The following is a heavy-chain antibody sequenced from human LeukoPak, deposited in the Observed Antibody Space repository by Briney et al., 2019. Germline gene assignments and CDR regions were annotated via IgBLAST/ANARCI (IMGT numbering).Heavy chain of an antibody. J-gene: IGHJ4*02. CDR1: GFTFSSYA. Sequence: PGGSLRLSCVASGFTFSSYAMSWVRQAPGKGLEWVLGISFSGRSTNYADSVKGRFIISRDNSNNTLYLQMNSLRAEDTAVYYCAKDREKAVGATIFDHWGQGTLVTVSS. CDR2: ISFSGRST. CDR3: AKDREKAVGATIFDH. V-gene: IGHV3-23*01. D-gene: IGHD1-26*01.